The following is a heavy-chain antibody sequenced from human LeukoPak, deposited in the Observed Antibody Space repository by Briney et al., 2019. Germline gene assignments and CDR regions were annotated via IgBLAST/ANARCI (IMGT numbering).Heavy chain of an antibody. Sequence: GGSLRLSCAASAFTFSDYSMNWVRQAPGKGLEWISYISGRSSTIYYADSVRGRFTISRDNSKNTLDLQMNSLRADDTAVYHCAKRSCSGGSCNFDYWGQGTLVTVSS. D-gene: IGHD2-15*01. CDR2: ISGRSSTI. J-gene: IGHJ4*02. V-gene: IGHV3-48*01. CDR1: AFTFSDYS. CDR3: AKRSCSGGSCNFDY.